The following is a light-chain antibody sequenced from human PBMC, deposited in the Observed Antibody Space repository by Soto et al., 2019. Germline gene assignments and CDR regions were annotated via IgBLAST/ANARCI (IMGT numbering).Light chain of an antibody. Sequence: DIQLTQSPSSLSASVGDTVTITCRATQGIGNYVNWHQQRPGKAPELLIYAASTLRNGVPSRFSGSGSGTDFILTISALQSEDVGTYFCQTYDKAPWTFGPGTRV. CDR3: QTYDKAPWT. CDR2: AAS. CDR1: QGIGNY. J-gene: IGKJ1*01. V-gene: IGKV1-39*01.